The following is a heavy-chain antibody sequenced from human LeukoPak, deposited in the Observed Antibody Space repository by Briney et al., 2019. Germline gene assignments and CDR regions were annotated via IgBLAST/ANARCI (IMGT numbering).Heavy chain of an antibody. Sequence: ASVKVSCKASGGTFSSYAISWVRQAPGQGLEWMGRIIPILGIANYAQKFQGRVTITADKSTSTAYMELSSLRSEDTAVYYCARSGGYCSGGSCPNWFDPWGQGTLVTVSS. J-gene: IGHJ5*02. CDR3: ARSGGYCSGGSCPNWFDP. CDR1: GGTFSSYA. V-gene: IGHV1-69*04. D-gene: IGHD2-15*01. CDR2: IIPILGIA.